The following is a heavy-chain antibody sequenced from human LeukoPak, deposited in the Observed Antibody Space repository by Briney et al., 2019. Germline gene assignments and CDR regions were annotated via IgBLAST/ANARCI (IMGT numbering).Heavy chain of an antibody. CDR2: IYYSGST. CDR1: GGSISSGGYY. Sequence: SETLSLTCTVSGGSISSGGYYWSWIRQHPGKGLEWIGYIYYSGSTYYNPSLKSRVTISVDTSKNQFSLKLSSVTAADTAVYYCARDEPWFGVWPWGQGTLVTVSS. J-gene: IGHJ5*02. V-gene: IGHV4-31*03. CDR3: ARDEPWFGVWP. D-gene: IGHD3-10*01.